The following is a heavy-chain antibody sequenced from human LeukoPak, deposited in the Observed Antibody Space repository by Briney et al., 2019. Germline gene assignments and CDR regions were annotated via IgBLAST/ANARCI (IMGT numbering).Heavy chain of an antibody. D-gene: IGHD2-15*01. J-gene: IGHJ4*02. Sequence: ASVKVSCKASGCTFTGYYMHWVRQAPGQGLEWMGWINPNSGGTNYAQKFQGRVTMTRDTSISTAYMELSRLRSDDTAVYYCAIGYCSGGSCYLKFDYWGQGTLVTVSS. CDR1: GCTFTGYY. CDR3: AIGYCSGGSCYLKFDY. CDR2: INPNSGGT. V-gene: IGHV1-2*02.